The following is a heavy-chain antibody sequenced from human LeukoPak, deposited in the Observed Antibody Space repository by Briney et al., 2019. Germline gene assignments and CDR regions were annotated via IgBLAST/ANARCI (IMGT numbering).Heavy chain of an antibody. J-gene: IGHJ4*02. V-gene: IGHV4-39*01. CDR1: GGSISSSSYY. D-gene: IGHD1-26*01. Sequence: SETLSLTCTVSGGSISSSSYYWGWIRQPPGKGLEWIGSIYYSGSTYYNPSLKSRVTISVDTSKNQFSLKLSSVTAADTAVYYCARRRGSGSYYYFDYWGQGTLVTVSS. CDR3: ARRRGSGSYYYFDY. CDR2: IYYSGST.